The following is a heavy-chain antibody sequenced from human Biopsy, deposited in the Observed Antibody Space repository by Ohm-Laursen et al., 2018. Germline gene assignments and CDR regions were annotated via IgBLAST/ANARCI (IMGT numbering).Heavy chain of an antibody. J-gene: IGHJ3*02. CDR2: TSFDGSNK. CDR1: GLGFYD. Sequence: SLRLSCAASGLGFYDMHWVRQAPGKGLEWLGVTSFDGSNKFYAESVRGRFTMSRDRSRDTLYLQMNRLTNEDTALYYCAKDGGQWPGGAFDIWGHGTMVIVAS. V-gene: IGHV3-30*18. CDR3: AKDGGQWPGGAFDI. D-gene: IGHD6-19*01.